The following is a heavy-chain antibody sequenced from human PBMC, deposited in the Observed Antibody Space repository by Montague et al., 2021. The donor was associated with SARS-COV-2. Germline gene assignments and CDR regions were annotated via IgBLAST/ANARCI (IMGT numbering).Heavy chain of an antibody. Sequence: SLRLSCAASGFTFSSYAMSSVRQAPGKWLEWVSAISGSGGSTYYADSVKGRFTISRVNSKNTLYLQMNSLRAEDTSVYYCAKYLGCSSTSCYCRVENWFDLWDQGTLVTVSS. V-gene: IGHV3-23*01. CDR2: ISGSGGST. D-gene: IGHD2-2*01. J-gene: IGHJ5*02. CDR3: AKYLGCSSTSCYCRVENWFDL. CDR1: GFTFSSYA.